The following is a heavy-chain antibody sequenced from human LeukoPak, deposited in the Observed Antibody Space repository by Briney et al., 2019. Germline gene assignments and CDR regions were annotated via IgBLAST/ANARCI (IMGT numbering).Heavy chain of an antibody. V-gene: IGHV4-39*02. CDR1: GGSISSSSYY. CDR3: AREGGMAGTYYYYYYMDV. CDR2: IYYSGST. J-gene: IGHJ6*03. Sequence: SETLSLTCTVSGGSISSSSYYWGWIRQPPGKGLEWIGSIYYSGSTYYNPSLKSRVTISVDTSKNQFSLKLSSVTAADTAVYYCAREGGMAGTYYYYYYMDVWGKGTTVTVSS. D-gene: IGHD5-24*01.